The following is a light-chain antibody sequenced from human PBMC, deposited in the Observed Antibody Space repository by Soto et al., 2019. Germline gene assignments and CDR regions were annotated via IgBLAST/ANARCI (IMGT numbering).Light chain of an antibody. V-gene: IGKV3-11*01. CDR1: QSVSSY. CDR2: DAS. J-gene: IGKJ4*01. Sequence: EIVLTQSPATLSLSPGERATLSCRASQSVSSYLAWYQQKPGQAPRLLIYDASNRATGIPARFSGSGSVTAFTLTISSLEPEDFAVYYCQQRSNWLLTFGGGTKVEIK. CDR3: QQRSNWLLT.